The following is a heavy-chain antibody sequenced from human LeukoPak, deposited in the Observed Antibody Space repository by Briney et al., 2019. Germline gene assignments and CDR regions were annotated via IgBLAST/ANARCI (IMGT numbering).Heavy chain of an antibody. D-gene: IGHD6-13*01. Sequence: GSLRLSCAASGFTVSSNYMSWVRQAPGKGLEWIGEIYHSGSTNYNPSLKSRVTISVDKSKNQFSLKLSSVTAADTAVYYCAGAPIAAAGTGWFDPWGQGTLVTVSS. CDR2: IYHSGST. J-gene: IGHJ5*02. CDR3: AGAPIAAAGTGWFDP. V-gene: IGHV4-4*02. CDR1: GFTVSSNY.